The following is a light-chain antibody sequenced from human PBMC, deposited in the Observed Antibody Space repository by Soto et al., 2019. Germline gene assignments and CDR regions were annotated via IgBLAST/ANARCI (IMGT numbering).Light chain of an antibody. J-gene: IGKJ2*01. V-gene: IGKV3-15*01. Sequence: EIVMTQSPATLSASPGERATLSCTASQSVSSNLAWYQQKPGQAPRLLIYGASTRATGIPARFSGSGSGTEFTLTISSLESEDFAVYYCQEYHNWPPMHTFGQGAKLEIK. CDR1: QSVSSN. CDR2: GAS. CDR3: QEYHNWPPMHT.